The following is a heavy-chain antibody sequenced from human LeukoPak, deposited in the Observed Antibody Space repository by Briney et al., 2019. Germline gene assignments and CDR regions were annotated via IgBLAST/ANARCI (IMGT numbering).Heavy chain of an antibody. V-gene: IGHV3-9*01. D-gene: IGHD3-10*01. Sequence: SWNSGSIDYADSVKGRFTIPRDNAKNSLYLQMNSLRAEDTALYYCAKDGDWGQGTLVTVSS. CDR2: SWNSGSI. CDR3: AKDGD. J-gene: IGHJ1*01.